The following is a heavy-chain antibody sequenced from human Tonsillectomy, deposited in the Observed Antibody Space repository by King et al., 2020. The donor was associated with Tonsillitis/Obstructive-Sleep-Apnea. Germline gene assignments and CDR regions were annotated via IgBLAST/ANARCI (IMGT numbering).Heavy chain of an antibody. CDR3: ARGRAYYDSTGYYY. CDR1: GGSMSRYY. CDR2: IYYSGST. J-gene: IGHJ4*02. D-gene: IGHD3-22*01. Sequence: VQLQESGPGLVKPSETLSLTCTVSGGSMSRYYWSWIRQPPGKGLEWLGYIYYSGSTGYNPSLRSRVTLSVDTSTNHFSLDLSVVTAADTAEYYCARGRAYYDSTGYYYWGQGTLVTVSS. V-gene: IGHV4-59*01.